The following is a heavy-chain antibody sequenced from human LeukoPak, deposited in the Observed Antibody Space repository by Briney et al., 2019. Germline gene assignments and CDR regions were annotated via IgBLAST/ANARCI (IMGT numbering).Heavy chain of an antibody. Sequence: SETLSLTCTVSGGSISSYYWSWLRQPAGKGLEWIGRIYTTGGTNYNPSLKSRVTISIDKSKNQFSLKLSSVTAADTAVYYCARGDTVATGLYDYWGQGTLVTVSS. V-gene: IGHV4-4*07. J-gene: IGHJ4*02. CDR1: GGSISSYY. D-gene: IGHD5-12*01. CDR2: IYTTGGT. CDR3: ARGDTVATGLYDY.